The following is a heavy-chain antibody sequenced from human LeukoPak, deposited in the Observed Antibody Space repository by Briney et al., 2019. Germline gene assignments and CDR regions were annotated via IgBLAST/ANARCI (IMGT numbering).Heavy chain of an antibody. V-gene: IGHV1-2*02. J-gene: IGHJ4*02. CDR3: ASEIAVAGTSLDY. CDR2: INPNSGGT. Sequence: GASVKVSCKASGYTFTGYYMHWVRQVPGQGLEWMGWINPNSGGTNYAQKFQGRVTMTRDTSISTAYMELSRLRSDDTAVYYCASEIAVAGTSLDYWGQGTLVTVSS. D-gene: IGHD6-19*01. CDR1: GYTFTGYY.